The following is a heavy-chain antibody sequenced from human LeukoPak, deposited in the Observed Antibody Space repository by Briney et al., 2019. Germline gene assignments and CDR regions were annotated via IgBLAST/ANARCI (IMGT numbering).Heavy chain of an antibody. D-gene: IGHD3-3*01. CDR3: TRAFYDFLGLEDY. V-gene: IGHV3-23*01. CDR2: ISGSGGST. Sequence: PGGSLRLSCAASGFTFSSYAMSWVRQAPGKGLEWVSAISGSGGSTYYADSVKGRFTISGDNAKNSLYLQMNSLKTEDTAVYYCTRAFYDFLGLEDYWGQGTLVTVSS. J-gene: IGHJ4*02. CDR1: GFTFSSYA.